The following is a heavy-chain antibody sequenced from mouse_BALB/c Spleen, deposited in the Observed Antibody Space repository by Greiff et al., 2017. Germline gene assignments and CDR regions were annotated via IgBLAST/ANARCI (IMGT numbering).Heavy chain of an antibody. CDR3: ASGRAWFAY. J-gene: IGHJ3*01. Sequence: VQLQQSGAELVRPGASVKLSCNASGFYIKDYYMHWVKQRPEQGLEWIGWIDPEDGNTIYDPKFQGKDSITADTSSNTAYLQLSSLTSEDTAVYYCASGRAWFAYWGQGTLVTVSA. CDR1: GFYIKDYY. V-gene: IGHV14-1*02. CDR2: IDPEDGNT.